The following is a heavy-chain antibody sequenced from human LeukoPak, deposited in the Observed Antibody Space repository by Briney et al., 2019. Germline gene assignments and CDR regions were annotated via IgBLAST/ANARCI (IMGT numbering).Heavy chain of an antibody. CDR2: IYSGGST. CDR3: AKSGGYDSSGYYYRYYYYGMDV. D-gene: IGHD3-22*01. CDR1: GFTVSSNY. V-gene: IGHV3-53*05. Sequence: GGSLRLSCAASGFTVSSNYMSWVRQAPGKGLEWVSVIYSGGSTYYADSVKGRFTISRDNSKNTLYLQMNSLRAEDTAVYYCAKSGGYDSSGYYYRYYYYGMDVWGQGTTVTVSS. J-gene: IGHJ6*02.